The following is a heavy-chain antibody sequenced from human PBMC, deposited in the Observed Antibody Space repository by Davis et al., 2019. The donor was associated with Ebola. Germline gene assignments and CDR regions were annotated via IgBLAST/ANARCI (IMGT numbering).Heavy chain of an antibody. CDR2: INPNSGHT. CDR1: GYTFTGYY. J-gene: IGHJ4*02. Sequence: ASAQVPCKASGYTFTGYYIHCVRQAPRQGPEWMGWINPNSGHTKYSQKFQGWVTMTRDTPISTAYMELNRLTSDNTAVYYCARDRVCSGATCYAYFDFWGQGTLVTVSS. V-gene: IGHV1-2*04. CDR3: ARDRVCSGATCYAYFDF. D-gene: IGHD2-15*01.